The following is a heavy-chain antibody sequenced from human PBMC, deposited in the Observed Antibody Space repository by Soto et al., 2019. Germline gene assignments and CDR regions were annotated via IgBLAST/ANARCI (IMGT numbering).Heavy chain of an antibody. CDR3: ARGVGSYYYYGMDV. CDR2: IYYSGGT. V-gene: IGHV4-30-4*01. CDR1: GGSINSGDYY. Sequence: PSETLSLTCTVSGGSINSGDYYWTWIRQPPGKGLEWIGYIYYSGGTYSSPSLKSRVTMSDDASKNQFFLKLTSVTAADTAVYFCARGVGSYYYYGMDVWGQGTSVTSP. D-gene: IGHD1-26*01. J-gene: IGHJ6*02.